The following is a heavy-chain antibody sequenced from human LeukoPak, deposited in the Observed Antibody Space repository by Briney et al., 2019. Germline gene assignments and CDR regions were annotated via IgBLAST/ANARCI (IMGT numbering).Heavy chain of an antibody. D-gene: IGHD6-13*01. V-gene: IGHV3-11*06. Sequence: KAGGSLRLSCAASGFTFSDYYMNWVRQAPGKGLEWVSYISSSSNYTNYADSVKGRFTISRDKAKNSLYLQMNSLRAEDTAVYYCAREPSKQHLDIWGQGTLVTVSS. CDR3: AREPSKQHLDI. CDR1: GFTFSDYY. CDR2: ISSSSNYT. J-gene: IGHJ4*02.